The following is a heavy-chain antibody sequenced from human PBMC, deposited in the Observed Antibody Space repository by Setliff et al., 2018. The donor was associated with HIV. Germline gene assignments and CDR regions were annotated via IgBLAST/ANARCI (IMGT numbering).Heavy chain of an antibody. D-gene: IGHD5-18*01. CDR3: AKGSLPSGYSYGFFDY. CDR1: GFTFSSYG. J-gene: IGHJ4*02. CDR2: IWYDGSNK. Sequence: GESLKISCAASGFTFSSYGMHWVRQAPGKGLEWVAVIWYDGSNKYYADSVKGRFTTSRDNSKNTLYLQMNSLRAEDTAVYYCAKGSLPSGYSYGFFDYWGQGTLVTVSS. V-gene: IGHV3-33*06.